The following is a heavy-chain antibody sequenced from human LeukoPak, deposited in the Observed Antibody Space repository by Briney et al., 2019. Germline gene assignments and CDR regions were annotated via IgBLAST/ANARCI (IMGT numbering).Heavy chain of an antibody. CDR2: INPSAGST. J-gene: IGHJ4*02. V-gene: IGHV1-46*01. CDR3: AREAPGGYFDY. CDR1: GYTFTTYF. D-gene: IGHD3-16*01. Sequence: ASLKVSCKASGYTFTTYFLHWVRQAPGQGLEWVGMINPSAGSTNYAQSFQGRVTMTRDTSTSTVYMELTSLTSEDTAVYYCAREAPGGYFDYWGQRTLVTVSS.